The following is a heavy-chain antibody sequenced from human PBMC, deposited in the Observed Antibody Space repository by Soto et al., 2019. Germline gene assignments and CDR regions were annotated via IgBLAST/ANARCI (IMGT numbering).Heavy chain of an antibody. CDR3: ARVRDWFDP. J-gene: IGHJ5*02. D-gene: IGHD3-3*01. Sequence: PSETLFLTCAVYGGSFSGYYWNWIRQPPGKGLEWIGEIDHGGYTNYNPPLKSRVTISVDTSKNQFSLRLTSVTAADTAVYYCARVRDWFDPWGQGTLVTVS. CDR1: GGSFSGYY. CDR2: IDHGGYT. V-gene: IGHV4-34*01.